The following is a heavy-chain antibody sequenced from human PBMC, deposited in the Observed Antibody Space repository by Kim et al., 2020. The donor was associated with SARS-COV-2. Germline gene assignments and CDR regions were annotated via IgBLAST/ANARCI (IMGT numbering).Heavy chain of an antibody. Sequence: GESLKISCKGSGYSFTSYWIGWVRQMPGKGLEWMGIIYPGDSDTRYSPSFQGQVTISADKSISTAYLQWSSLKASDTAMYYCARLSGHGSSLKQWLVRVYYYYGMDVWGQGTTVTVSS. CDR2: IYPGDSDT. D-gene: IGHD6-19*01. CDR1: GYSFTSYW. J-gene: IGHJ6*02. V-gene: IGHV5-51*01. CDR3: ARLSGHGSSLKQWLVRVYYYYGMDV.